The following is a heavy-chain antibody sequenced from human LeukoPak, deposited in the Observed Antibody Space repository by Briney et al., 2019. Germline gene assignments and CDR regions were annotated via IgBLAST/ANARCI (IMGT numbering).Heavy chain of an antibody. CDR2: IYYTGST. Sequence: SETLSLTCTVSGGSIGSYYWSWIRQSPGKGLDWIGYIYYTGSTDYNPSLKSRVTISVDTSKNQFSLKLTSVTAADTAVYYCASPAGGDDYFGYWGQGTLVTVSS. CDR1: GGSIGSYY. J-gene: IGHJ4*02. V-gene: IGHV4-59*01. CDR3: ASPAGGDDYFGY. D-gene: IGHD2-21*02.